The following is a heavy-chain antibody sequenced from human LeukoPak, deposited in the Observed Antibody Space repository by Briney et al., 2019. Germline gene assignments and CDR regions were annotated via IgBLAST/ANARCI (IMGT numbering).Heavy chain of an antibody. CDR3: ARGVGNYYDSSGYHSGRRHFDY. Sequence: PSETLSVTCAVYGGSFSGYYWSWLRQPPGNGLEWIGEINHSGSTNYNPSLKSRVTISVDTSKNQFSLKLSSVTAADTAVYYCARGVGNYYDSSGYHSGRRHFDYWGQGTLVTVSS. V-gene: IGHV4-34*01. CDR1: GGSFSGYY. CDR2: INHSGST. D-gene: IGHD3-22*01. J-gene: IGHJ4*02.